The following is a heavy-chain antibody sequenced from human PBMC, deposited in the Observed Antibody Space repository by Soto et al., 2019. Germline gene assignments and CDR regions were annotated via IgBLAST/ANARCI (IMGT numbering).Heavy chain of an antibody. Sequence: PSETLSLTCTVSGGSISSYYWSWIRQPPGKGLEWIGYIYYSGSTNYNPSLKSRVTISVDTSKNQFSLKLSSVTAADTAVYYCARDLNSKPTIFGVDQYYYYYGMDVWGQGTPVTVSS. CDR3: ARDLNSKPTIFGVDQYYYYYGMDV. J-gene: IGHJ6*02. D-gene: IGHD3-3*01. V-gene: IGHV4-59*01. CDR2: IYYSGST. CDR1: GGSISSYY.